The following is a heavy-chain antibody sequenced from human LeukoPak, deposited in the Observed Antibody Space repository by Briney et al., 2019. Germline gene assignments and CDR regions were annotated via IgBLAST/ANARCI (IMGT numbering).Heavy chain of an antibody. J-gene: IGHJ4*02. CDR2: IKGDGSST. CDR1: GFTFSTYW. Sequence: PGGSLRLSCAASGFTFSTYWMHWVRQAPGKGLVWVTLIKGDGSSTIYADSVKGRFTISRDNSKNTPYLQTSSLRAEDTAVYYCARASTTVPNLLDHWGRGTLVTVSS. CDR3: ARASTTVPNLLDH. V-gene: IGHV3-74*01. D-gene: IGHD4-17*01.